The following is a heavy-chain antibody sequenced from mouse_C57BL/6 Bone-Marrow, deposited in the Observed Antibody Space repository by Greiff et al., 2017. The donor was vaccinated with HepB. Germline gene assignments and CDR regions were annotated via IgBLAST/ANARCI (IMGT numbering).Heavy chain of an antibody. V-gene: IGHV1-42*01. CDR3: AREEGFGTTVVAIHYWYFDV. D-gene: IGHD1-1*01. J-gene: IGHJ1*03. Sequence: DVQLVESGPELVKPGASVKISCKASGYSFTGYYMNWVKQSPEKSLEWIGEINPSTGGTTYNQKFKAKATLTVDKSSSTAYMQLKSLTSEDSAVYYCAREEGFGTTVVAIHYWYFDVWGTGTTVTVSS. CDR1: GYSFTGYY. CDR2: INPSTGGT.